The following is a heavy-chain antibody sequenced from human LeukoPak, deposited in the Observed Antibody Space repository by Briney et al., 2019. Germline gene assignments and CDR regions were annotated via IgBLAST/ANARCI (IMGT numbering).Heavy chain of an antibody. CDR2: INHSGST. D-gene: IGHD5-12*01. Sequence: SETLSLTCAVYGGSFSGYYWSWIRQPPGKGLEWIGEINHSGSTNYNPSLKSRVTISVDTSKNQFSLKLSSVTAADTAVYYCARALRYSGHTQFDYWGQGTLVTVSS. CDR1: GGSFSGYY. V-gene: IGHV4-34*01. J-gene: IGHJ4*02. CDR3: ARALRYSGHTQFDY.